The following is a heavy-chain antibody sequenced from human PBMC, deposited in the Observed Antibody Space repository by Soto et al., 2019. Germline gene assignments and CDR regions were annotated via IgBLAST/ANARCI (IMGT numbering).Heavy chain of an antibody. V-gene: IGHV1-69*12. CDR2: ILPFFGTA. CDR1: GGSFRREA. J-gene: IGHJ3*01. D-gene: IGHD2-15*01. Sequence: QVQLVQSGAEVKKPGSSVKVSCKASGGSFRREAINWVRQAPGQGPEWMGGILPFFGTADYAQKFQGRVTLTADVSTTTVYMELCRLRFEDTAVYYCARGHEFGGNSDACDVWGQWTMVIVSS. CDR3: ARGHEFGGNSDACDV.